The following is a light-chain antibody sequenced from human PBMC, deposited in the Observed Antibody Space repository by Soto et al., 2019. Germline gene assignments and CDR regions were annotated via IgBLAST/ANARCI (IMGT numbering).Light chain of an antibody. V-gene: IGLV2-14*03. J-gene: IGLJ2*01. CDR3: SSYTSSTTSVV. CDR1: SSDVGGYTY. Sequence: QSALTQPTSVSGSPGQSITISCTGTSSDVGGYTYVSWYQHHPGKAPKLMIYDVSNRPSGVSSRFSGSKSGNTASLTISGLQAEDEDDYYCSSYTSSTTSVVFGGGTQLTVL. CDR2: DVS.